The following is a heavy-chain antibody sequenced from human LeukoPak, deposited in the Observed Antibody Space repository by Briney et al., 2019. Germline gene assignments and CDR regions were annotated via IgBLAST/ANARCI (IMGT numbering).Heavy chain of an antibody. V-gene: IGHV3-30*02. CDR3: AKDQVAAAGTRFDY. D-gene: IGHD6-13*01. CDR2: IRYDGSNK. CDR1: GFTFSSYG. Sequence: PGGSLRLSCAASGFTFSSYGMHWVRQAPGKGLEWVAFIRYDGSNKYYADSVKGRFTISRDNSKNTLYLQMNSLRAEDTAVYYCAKDQVAAAGTRFDYWGQGTLVTVSS. J-gene: IGHJ4*02.